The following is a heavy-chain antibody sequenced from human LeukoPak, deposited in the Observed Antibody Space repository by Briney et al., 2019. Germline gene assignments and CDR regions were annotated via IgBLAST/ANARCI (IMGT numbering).Heavy chain of an antibody. CDR2: IYHSGST. J-gene: IGHJ4*02. CDR3: ARRWLQPAGIDY. CDR1: GGSISSGGYS. Sequence: TPSQTLSLTCAVSGGSISSGGYSWSWIRQPPGKGLEWIGYIYHSGSTYYNPSLKSRVTISVDRSKNQFSLKLSSVTAADTAVYYCARRWLQPAGIDYWGQGTLVTVSS. V-gene: IGHV4-30-2*01. D-gene: IGHD5-24*01.